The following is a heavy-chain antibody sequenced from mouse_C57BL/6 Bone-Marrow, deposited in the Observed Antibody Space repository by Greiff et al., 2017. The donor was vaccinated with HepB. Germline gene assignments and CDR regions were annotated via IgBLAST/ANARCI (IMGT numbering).Heavy chain of an antibody. CDR3: ARDAGDGSLYFDY. Sequence: EVQLVESGGGLVQSGRSLRLSCATSGFTFSDFYMEWVRQAPGKGLEWIAASRNKANDYTTEYSASVKGRFIVSRDTSQSILYLQMNALRAEDTAIYYCARDAGDGSLYFDYWGQGTTLTVSS. J-gene: IGHJ2*01. CDR2: SRNKANDYTT. CDR1: GFTFSDFY. D-gene: IGHD2-3*01. V-gene: IGHV7-1*01.